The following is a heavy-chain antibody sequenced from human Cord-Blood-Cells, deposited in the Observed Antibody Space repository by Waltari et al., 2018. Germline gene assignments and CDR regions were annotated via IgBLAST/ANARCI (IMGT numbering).Heavy chain of an antibody. CDR2: IIPIFRTA. J-gene: IGHJ5*02. D-gene: IGHD3-10*01. Sequence: QVQLVQSGAEVKKPGSSVKVSCKASGGTFSSYAISWVRQAPGQGLEWMGGIIPIFRTANYEQKFQGRVTIAADESTSTAYMELSSLRSEDTAVYYCARARDTMVRGVNPWFDPGGQGTLVTVSS. CDR1: GGTFSSYA. V-gene: IGHV1-69*01. CDR3: ARARDTMVRGVNPWFDP.